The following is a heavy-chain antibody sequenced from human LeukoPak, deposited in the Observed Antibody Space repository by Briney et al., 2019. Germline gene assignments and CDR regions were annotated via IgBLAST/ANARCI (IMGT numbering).Heavy chain of an antibody. Sequence: GGSLRLSCAASGFSVSTSYISWVRQAPGKGLERVSYISSSGSTIYYADSVKGRFTISRDNAKNSLYLQMNSLRADDTAVYYCARFAAGGSYYYYMDVWGKGTTVTVSS. V-gene: IGHV3-11*04. D-gene: IGHD6-25*01. CDR1: GFSVSTSY. J-gene: IGHJ6*03. CDR3: ARFAAGGSYYYYMDV. CDR2: ISSSGSTI.